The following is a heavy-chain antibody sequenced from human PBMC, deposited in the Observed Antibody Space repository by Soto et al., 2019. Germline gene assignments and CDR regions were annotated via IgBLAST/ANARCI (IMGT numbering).Heavy chain of an antibody. J-gene: IGHJ4*02. CDR1: GFIFRSYA. CDR2: ITYDGANG. V-gene: IGHV3-30*09. D-gene: IGHD1-26*01. CDR3: AREFSGSYHHFDY. Sequence: GGSLRLSCLASGFIFRSYAMHWVRQAPGKGLEWVAVITYDGANGYYADSVRGRFAISRDNSKSTLFLQMNSLRPGDTAVYYCAREFSGSYHHFDYWGQGTLVTVSS.